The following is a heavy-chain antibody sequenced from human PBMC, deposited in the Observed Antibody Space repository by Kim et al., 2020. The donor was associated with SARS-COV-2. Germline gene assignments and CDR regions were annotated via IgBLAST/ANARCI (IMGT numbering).Heavy chain of an antibody. CDR3: ARSRKDYGDYAYYFDY. D-gene: IGHD4-17*01. V-gene: IGHV1-3*01. Sequence: KFQGRVTSTRDTSASTAYMELSSLRSEDTAVYYCARSRKDYGDYAYYFDYWGQGTLVTVSS. J-gene: IGHJ4*02.